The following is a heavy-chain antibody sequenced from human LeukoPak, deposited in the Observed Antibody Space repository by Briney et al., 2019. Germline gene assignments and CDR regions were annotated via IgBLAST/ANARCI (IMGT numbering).Heavy chain of an antibody. D-gene: IGHD3-9*01. CDR2: ITSGGGYT. J-gene: IGHJ4*02. Sequence: GGSLRLSCAASGFTFSTYNMNWVRQAPGKGLEWVSSITSGGGYTYYAASVKGRFTTSRDNAKNSLSLRLDSLRAEDTAVYYCARGHYDVLTSSYKWTPDYWGQGTLVTVSS. CDR1: GFTFSTYN. CDR3: ARGHYDVLTSSYKWTPDY. V-gene: IGHV3-21*06.